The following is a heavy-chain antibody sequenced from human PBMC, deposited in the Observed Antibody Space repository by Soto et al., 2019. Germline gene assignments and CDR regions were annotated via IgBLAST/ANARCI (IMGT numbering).Heavy chain of an antibody. CDR3: ARVRSGSLST. CDR2: ISYDGSNK. Sequence: QVQLVESGGGVVQPGRSLRLSCAASGFTFSSYAMHWVRQAPGKGLEWVAVISYDGSNKYYADSVKGRFTISRDNSKNTLYLQMNSLRAEDTAVYYCARVRSGSLSTWGQGTLVTVS. V-gene: IGHV3-30-3*01. J-gene: IGHJ5*02. D-gene: IGHD3-22*01. CDR1: GFTFSSYA.